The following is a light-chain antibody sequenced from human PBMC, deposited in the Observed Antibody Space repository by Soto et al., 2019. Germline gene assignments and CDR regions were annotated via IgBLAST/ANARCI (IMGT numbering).Light chain of an antibody. Sequence: QSALTQPASVSGSPGQSITISCTGTSSDVGGYNYVSWYQQHPGKAPKLTIYDVSNRLSGVSNRFSGSKSGNTASLTISGLQAEDEADYYCSSYTSSSTLFYVFGTGTKVTVL. CDR3: SSYTSSSTLFYV. V-gene: IGLV2-14*01. J-gene: IGLJ1*01. CDR1: SSDVGGYNY. CDR2: DVS.